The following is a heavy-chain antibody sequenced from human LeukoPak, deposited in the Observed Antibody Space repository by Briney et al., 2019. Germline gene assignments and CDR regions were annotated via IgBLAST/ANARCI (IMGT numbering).Heavy chain of an antibody. CDR2: ISRDGGST. V-gene: IGHV3-64*01. CDR1: GFTFSSYA. D-gene: IGHD2-21*02. J-gene: IGHJ3*02. Sequence: SGGSLRLSCAASGFTFSSYAMHCVRQPPGEGLEYGSAISRDGGSTYYANSVKGGFTISRDNSKNTLFLQMGSLRAEDMAVYYCGRVGDTDAFDIWGQGTMVTVSS. CDR3: GRVGDTDAFDI.